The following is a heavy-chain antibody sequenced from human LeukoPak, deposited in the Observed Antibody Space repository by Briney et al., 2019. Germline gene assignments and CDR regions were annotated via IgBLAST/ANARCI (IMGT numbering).Heavy chain of an antibody. Sequence: SETLSLTCTVSGGSISSYYWSWIRQPAGKGLEWVGRIYTSGSTNYNPSLKSRVTMSVDTSKNQFSLKLSSVTAADTAVYYCARGYCSGGSCYPTSFQHWGQGTLVTVSS. CDR2: IYTSGST. CDR1: GGSISSYY. V-gene: IGHV4-4*07. CDR3: ARGYCSGGSCYPTSFQH. D-gene: IGHD2-15*01. J-gene: IGHJ1*01.